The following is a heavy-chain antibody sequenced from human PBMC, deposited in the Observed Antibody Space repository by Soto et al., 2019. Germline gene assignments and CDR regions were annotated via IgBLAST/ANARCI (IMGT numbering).Heavy chain of an antibody. CDR1: GFTFSNAW. Sequence: GGSLRLSCAASGFTFSNAWMNWVRQAPGKGLEWVGRIKSKTDGGTTDYAAPVKGRFTISRDDSKNTLYLQMNSLKTEDTAVYYCTTSWHCISTSCPYYYYYYGMDVWGQGTTVTVS. CDR2: IKSKTDGGTT. J-gene: IGHJ6*02. D-gene: IGHD2-2*01. V-gene: IGHV3-15*07. CDR3: TTSWHCISTSCPYYYYYYGMDV.